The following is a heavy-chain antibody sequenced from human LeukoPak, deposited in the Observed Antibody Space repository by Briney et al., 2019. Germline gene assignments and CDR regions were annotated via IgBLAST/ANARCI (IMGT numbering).Heavy chain of an antibody. J-gene: IGHJ4*02. D-gene: IGHD1-26*01. CDR3: ARAPYSGSYFDY. Sequence: SETLSLTCAVSGGSISSGGYFWSWIRQPPGKGLEWIGYIYHSGSTYYNPSLKSRVTISVDRSKNQFSLKLSSVTAADTAVYYCARAPYSGSYFDYWGQGTLVTVSS. CDR1: GGSISSGGYF. V-gene: IGHV4-30-2*01. CDR2: IYHSGST.